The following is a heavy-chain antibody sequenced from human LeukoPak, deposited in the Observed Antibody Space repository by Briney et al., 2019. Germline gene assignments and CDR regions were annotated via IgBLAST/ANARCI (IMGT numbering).Heavy chain of an antibody. CDR1: GGSISSGGYY. CDR3: ARFGRSRALWF. D-gene: IGHD3-10*01. CDR2: IYYSGST. V-gene: IGHV4-61*08. J-gene: IGHJ4*02. Sequence: SETLSLTCTVSGGSISSGGYYWSWIRQPPGRGLEWIGYIYYSGSTNYNPSLKSRVTISVDTSKNQFSLKLSSVTAADTAVYYCARFGRSRALWFWGQGTLVTVSS.